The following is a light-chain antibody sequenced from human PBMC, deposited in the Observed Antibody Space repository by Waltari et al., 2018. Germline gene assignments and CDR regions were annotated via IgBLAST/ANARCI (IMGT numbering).Light chain of an antibody. V-gene: IGKV1-17*02. CDR3: QQGHSYPRT. Sequence: DIQMTQSPSSLSASIGDTVTITCQASQGIGNDLNWYQQKPGKALKLLIFRAASLHSGIPSRFSGTGSGTDFTLAINNLQPEDFATYYCQQGHSYPRTFGQGTTVE. CDR1: QGIGND. CDR2: RAA. J-gene: IGKJ1*01.